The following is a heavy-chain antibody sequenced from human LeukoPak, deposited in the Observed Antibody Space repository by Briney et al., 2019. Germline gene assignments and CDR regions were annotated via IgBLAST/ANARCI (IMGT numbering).Heavy chain of an antibody. CDR3: ARDGVGANGYFDY. CDR2: IYYSGST. J-gene: IGHJ4*02. Sequence: SKTLSLTCTVSGGSISSYYWSWIRQPPGKGLEWIGYIYYSGSTNYNPSLKSRVTISVDTSKNQFSLKLSSVTAADTAVYYCARDGVGANGYFDYWGQGTLVTVSS. CDR1: GGSISSYY. D-gene: IGHD1-26*01. V-gene: IGHV4-59*01.